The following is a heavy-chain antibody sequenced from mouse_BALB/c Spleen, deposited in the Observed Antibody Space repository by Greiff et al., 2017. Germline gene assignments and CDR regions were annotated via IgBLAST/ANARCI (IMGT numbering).Heavy chain of an antibody. V-gene: IGHV3-8*02. CDR3: ASRSTMITTVFAY. Sequence: VQLKQSGPSLVKPSQTLSLTCSVTGDSITSGYWNWIRKFPGNKLEYMGYISYSGSTYYNPSLKSRISITRDTSKNQYYLQLNSVTTEDTATYYCASRSTMITTVFAYWGQGTLVTVSA. CDR1: GDSITSGY. CDR2: ISYSGST. J-gene: IGHJ3*01. D-gene: IGHD2-4*01.